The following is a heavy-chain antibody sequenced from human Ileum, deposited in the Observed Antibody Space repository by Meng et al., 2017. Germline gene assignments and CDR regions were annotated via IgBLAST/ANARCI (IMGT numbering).Heavy chain of an antibody. J-gene: IGHJ4*02. CDR3: AADDAAHGKGEFDY. CDR2: IKSKRDGETT. V-gene: IGHV3-15*01. CDR1: GFSFSDAW. D-gene: IGHD3-10*01. Sequence: GESLKISCEASGFSFSDAWMNWVRQAPGKGLEWVGRIKSKRDGETTEYAAPVKGRFTISRDDSKKTLYLQMNSLKVEDTAVFYCAADDAAHGKGEFDYWGQGTLVTVSS.